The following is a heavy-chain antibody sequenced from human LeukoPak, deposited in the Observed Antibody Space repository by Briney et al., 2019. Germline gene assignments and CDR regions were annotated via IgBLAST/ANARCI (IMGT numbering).Heavy chain of an antibody. Sequence: GGSLRLSCAASGFTFSSYSMSWVRQTPGKGLEWVANIKQDGSEKYYVDSVKGRFTISRDNAKNSLFLQMNSLRAEDTAVYYCARMDGRYYYYYGLDVWGQGTTVTVSS. CDR3: ARMDGRYYYYYGLDV. V-gene: IGHV3-7*01. D-gene: IGHD6-19*01. J-gene: IGHJ6*02. CDR2: IKQDGSEK. CDR1: GFTFSSYS.